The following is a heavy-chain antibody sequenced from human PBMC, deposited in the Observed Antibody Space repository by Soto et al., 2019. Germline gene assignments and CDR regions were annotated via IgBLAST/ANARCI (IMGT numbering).Heavy chain of an antibody. CDR1: GCSVSSGSYY. CDR2: IYYSGST. CDR3: ARRLYYDSSGFEGGGMDV. D-gene: IGHD3-22*01. V-gene: IGHV4-39*01. Sequence: SETLSLTCTVSGCSVSSGSYYWSWIRQPPGKGLEWIGYIYYSGSTYYNPSLKSRVTISVDTSKKQFSLKLSSVTAADTAVYYCARRLYYDSSGFEGGGMDVWGQGTTVTVSS. J-gene: IGHJ6*02.